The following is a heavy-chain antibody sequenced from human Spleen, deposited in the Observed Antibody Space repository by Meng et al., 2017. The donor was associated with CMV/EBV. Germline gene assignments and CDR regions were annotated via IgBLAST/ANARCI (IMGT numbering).Heavy chain of an antibody. CDR3: ARVGGYCSSTSCSFWRFDP. Sequence: ASVKVSCKASGYSFRSYGISWVRQAPGQGLEWMGWISAYNGNTQYAQKIQGRATMTTDTSTSTVYMELRSLISDDTAVYYCARVGGYCSSTSCSFWRFDPWGQGTLVTVSS. D-gene: IGHD2-2*03. CDR1: GYSFRSYG. J-gene: IGHJ5*02. V-gene: IGHV1-18*01. CDR2: ISAYNGNT.